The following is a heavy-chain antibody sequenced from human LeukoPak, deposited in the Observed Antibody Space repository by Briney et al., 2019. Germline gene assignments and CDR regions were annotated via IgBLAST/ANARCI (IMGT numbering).Heavy chain of an antibody. Sequence: PGRSLRLSCAASGFTFSSYEMNWVRQAPGKGLEWVSYISSSGSTICYADSVKGRFTISRDNAKNSLYLQMNSLRAEDTAVYYCARVPLPLWFGEPPESVGWFDPWGQGTLVTVSS. CDR1: GFTFSSYE. J-gene: IGHJ5*02. CDR2: ISSSGSTI. D-gene: IGHD3-10*01. V-gene: IGHV3-48*03. CDR3: ARVPLPLWFGEPPESVGWFDP.